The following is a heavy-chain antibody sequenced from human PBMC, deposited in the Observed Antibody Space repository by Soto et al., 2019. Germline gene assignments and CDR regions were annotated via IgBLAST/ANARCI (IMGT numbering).Heavy chain of an antibody. CDR2: IIKDGSEK. Sequence: PGGSLRLSCAASGFTFSNYWMTCFLHSPFNFLSFLANIIKDGSEKSYVASVPFLFPLSRAPAKNSLYLEMNSLRVEDTAVYYCARDWGGLGYWGQGTLVTVSS. CDR1: GFTFSNYW. J-gene: IGHJ4*02. CDR3: ARDWGGLGY. V-gene: IGHV3-7*03. D-gene: IGHD3-10*01.